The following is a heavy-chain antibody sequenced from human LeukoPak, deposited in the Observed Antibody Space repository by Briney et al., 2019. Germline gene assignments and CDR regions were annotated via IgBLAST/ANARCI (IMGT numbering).Heavy chain of an antibody. J-gene: IGHJ1*01. CDR3: ARDRPYYYGSGTTIEYFQH. CDR1: GGTFSSYA. Sequence: KVSCKASGGTFSSYAISWVRQAPGQGLEWMGRIIPILGIANYAQKFQGRVTMTTDTSTSTAYMELRSLRSDDTAVYYCARDRPYYYGSGTTIEYFQHWGQGTLVTVSS. D-gene: IGHD3-10*01. CDR2: IIPILGIA. V-gene: IGHV1-69*04.